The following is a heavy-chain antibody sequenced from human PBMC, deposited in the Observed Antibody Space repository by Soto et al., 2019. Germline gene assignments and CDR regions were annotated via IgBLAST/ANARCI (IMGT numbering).Heavy chain of an antibody. CDR2: TYYRSKWYN. Sequence: QTLSLTCAISGDSVSSNSAAWNWIRQSPPRGLEWLGRTYYRSKWYNDYAVSVNSRITINPDTSKNQFSLQLKSVTPEDTAVYYCVRDLGFDFDYWGQGTLVTVSS. CDR3: VRDLGFDFDY. D-gene: IGHD1-26*01. V-gene: IGHV6-1*01. J-gene: IGHJ4*02. CDR1: GDSVSSNSAA.